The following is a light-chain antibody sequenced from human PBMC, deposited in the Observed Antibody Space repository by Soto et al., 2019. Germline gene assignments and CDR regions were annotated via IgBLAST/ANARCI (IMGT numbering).Light chain of an antibody. J-gene: IGLJ1*01. Sequence: QSVLTQPPSVSGAPGQRVTISCVGSNSNIGAGYDVHWYQHVSGRAPKLLMYGSNYRPSGVPDRFSGSKSGNSASLAITALQAEXEADYYCQSFDSGLTGYVFGTGTKVTVL. V-gene: IGLV1-40*01. CDR2: GSN. CDR3: QSFDSGLTGYV. CDR1: NSNIGAGYD.